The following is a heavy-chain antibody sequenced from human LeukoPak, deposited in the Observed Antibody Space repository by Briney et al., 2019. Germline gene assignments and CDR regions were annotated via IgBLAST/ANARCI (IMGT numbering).Heavy chain of an antibody. J-gene: IGHJ5*02. V-gene: IGHV4-59*08. CDR1: GGSISNYY. Sequence: SSETLSLTCIVSGGSISNYYWNWIRQPPGKGLEWVGHISYSGGTKYNPSLQSRVTISIDTSKNQFSLNLGSVTAADTAVYYCARRVIMSAAGVPDTWLDPWGQGVLVTVSS. D-gene: IGHD2-8*01. CDR3: ARRVIMSAAGVPDTWLDP. CDR2: ISYSGGT.